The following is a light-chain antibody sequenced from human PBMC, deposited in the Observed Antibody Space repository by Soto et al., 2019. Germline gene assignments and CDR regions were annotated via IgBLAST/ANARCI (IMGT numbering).Light chain of an antibody. V-gene: IGKV3-11*01. Sequence: EIVLTQSPATLSLSPGERGTLSCRASQSVSSYLAWYQQKPGQAPRLLIYDASNRATGISARFSGSASGTDFTLTISSLEPEDFAVYYCQQRGNWPPTFGQGTKVDIK. CDR3: QQRGNWPPT. J-gene: IGKJ1*01. CDR1: QSVSSY. CDR2: DAS.